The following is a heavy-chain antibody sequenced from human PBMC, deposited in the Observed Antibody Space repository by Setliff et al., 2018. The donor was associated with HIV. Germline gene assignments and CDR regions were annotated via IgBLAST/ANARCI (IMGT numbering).Heavy chain of an antibody. CDR1: GYTFNNYG. CDR2: INTHSGYT. J-gene: IGHJ6*02. D-gene: IGHD3-22*01. V-gene: IGHV1-18*01. CDR3: AGEIGDYYDSSGYYPPTGYYDGMDV. Sequence: ASVKVSCKASGYTFNNYGISWVRQAPGQGLEWMGWINTHSGYTNYAQNVQGRVTVTMDTSTSTAYMELRSLKSDDTAVYYCAGEIGDYYDSSGYYPPTGYYDGMDVWGQGTTVTVSS.